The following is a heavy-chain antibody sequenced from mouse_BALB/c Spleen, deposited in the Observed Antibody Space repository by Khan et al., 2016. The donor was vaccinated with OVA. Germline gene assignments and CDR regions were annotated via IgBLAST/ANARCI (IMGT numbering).Heavy chain of an antibody. CDR1: GYSFTGYF. Sequence: VQLQQSGPELVKPGASVKISCKASGYSFTGYFMHWVMQSHGKSLEWIGRINPHIGETFYNQKFRGKATLTVDESSSTAHMELRSLASEDSADYFCARNYGSDFDYWGQGTTLTVSS. D-gene: IGHD1-1*01. J-gene: IGHJ2*01. V-gene: IGHV1-20*02. CDR2: INPHIGET. CDR3: ARNYGSDFDY.